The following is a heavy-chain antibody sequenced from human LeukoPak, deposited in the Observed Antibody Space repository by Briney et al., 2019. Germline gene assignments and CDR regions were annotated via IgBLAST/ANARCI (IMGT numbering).Heavy chain of an antibody. Sequence: GASVKVSCKASGYTFTSYGISWVRQAPGQGLEWMGWISAHNGNTNYAQKLQGRVTMTTDTSTSTAYMELRSLRSDDTAVYYCARGRSGYDATPVDYWGQGTLVTVSS. V-gene: IGHV1-18*01. CDR3: ARGRSGYDATPVDY. J-gene: IGHJ4*02. D-gene: IGHD5-12*01. CDR1: GYTFTSYG. CDR2: ISAHNGNT.